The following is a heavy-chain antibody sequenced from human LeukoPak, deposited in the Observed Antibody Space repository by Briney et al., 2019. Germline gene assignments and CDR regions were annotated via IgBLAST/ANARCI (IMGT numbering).Heavy chain of an antibody. D-gene: IGHD3-10*01. Sequence: PSETLSLTCAVNGGSFSDYLWTWIRQSPGKGLEWIGEINQGGRTNFNPPLKSRVTISADRSKYHFSLTLRSVTAADTAVYYCARGKRVWFGELMTSFSYFYIDVWGRGTTVIVSS. CDR3: ARGKRVWFGELMTSFSYFYIDV. CDR1: GGSFSDYL. CDR2: INQGGRT. V-gene: IGHV4-34*01. J-gene: IGHJ6*03.